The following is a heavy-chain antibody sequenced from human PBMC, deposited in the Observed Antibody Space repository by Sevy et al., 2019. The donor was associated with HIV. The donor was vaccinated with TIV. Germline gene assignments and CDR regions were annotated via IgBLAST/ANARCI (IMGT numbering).Heavy chain of an antibody. CDR1: GFIFGDYA. J-gene: IGHJ4*02. CDR2: IKSKALGGTT. CDR3: TRWSGAQSIFDY. D-gene: IGHD1-26*01. Sequence: GGSLRLSCTASGFIFGDYAMSWVRQAPGKGLEWVAFIKSKALGGTTGYAASVKGRFTISRDDSKNIAYLQMNNVKTEDTAVYYCTRWSGAQSIFDYWGQGTLVTVSS. V-gene: IGHV3-49*04.